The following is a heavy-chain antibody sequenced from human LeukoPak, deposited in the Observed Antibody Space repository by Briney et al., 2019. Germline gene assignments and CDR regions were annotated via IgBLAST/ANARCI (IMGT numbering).Heavy chain of an antibody. V-gene: IGHV4-59*08. CDR1: GDSISNFY. CDR3: ARQVVVGGYYGEVQLDY. J-gene: IGHJ4*02. D-gene: IGHD3-3*01. Sequence: PSETLSLTCTVSGDSISNFYWSWIRQPPGRGLEWIGYISYSGSTNYNPSLKSRVTISADTSKNQCSLKLSSVTAADTAVYYCARQVVVGGYYGEVQLDYWGRGTLVTVSS. CDR2: ISYSGST.